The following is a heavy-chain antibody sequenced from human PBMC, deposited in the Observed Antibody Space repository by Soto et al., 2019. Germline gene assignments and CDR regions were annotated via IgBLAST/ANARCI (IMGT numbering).Heavy chain of an antibody. CDR1: GYTFISYG. Sequence: GASVKVSCKASGYTFISYGISWVRQAPGQGLEWLGWISAYNGNTNYAQKLQGRVTMTTDTSTSTAYMELRDLRSDDTAVYYCARATYYYDSSGYHVGVFDYWGQGTLVTVSS. J-gene: IGHJ4*02. CDR3: ARATYYYDSSGYHVGVFDY. D-gene: IGHD3-22*01. CDR2: ISAYNGNT. V-gene: IGHV1-18*01.